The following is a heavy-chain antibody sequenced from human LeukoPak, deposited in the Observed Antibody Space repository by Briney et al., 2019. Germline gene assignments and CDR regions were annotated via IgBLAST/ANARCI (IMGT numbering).Heavy chain of an antibody. Sequence: PSETLSFTCTVPGGSLRSSFSYWGGIRPPPGRGREGIGIIYYSGSTFSDPSLQSRLTISVDTSKNQFSLKLTSVTAADTAVYYCATTGYIIAVPATPDYWGQGTLVTVSS. CDR2: IYYSGST. CDR1: GGSLRSSFSY. CDR3: ATTGYIIAVPATPDY. J-gene: IGHJ4*02. D-gene: IGHD6-19*01. V-gene: IGHV4-39*01.